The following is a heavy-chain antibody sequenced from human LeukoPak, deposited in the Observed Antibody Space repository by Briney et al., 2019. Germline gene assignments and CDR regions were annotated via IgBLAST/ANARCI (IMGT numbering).Heavy chain of an antibody. V-gene: IGHV4-31*03. CDR2: IYYSGST. CDR1: GGSISSGGYY. D-gene: IGHD1-26*01. Sequence: SETLSLTCTVSGGSISSGGYYWSWIRQHPGKGLEWIGYIYYSGSTYYNPSLKSRVTISVDTSKNQFSLKLGSVTAADTAVYYCARGEGTISSLSGGSYPFDYWGQGTLVTVSS. CDR3: ARGEGTISSLSGGSYPFDY. J-gene: IGHJ4*02.